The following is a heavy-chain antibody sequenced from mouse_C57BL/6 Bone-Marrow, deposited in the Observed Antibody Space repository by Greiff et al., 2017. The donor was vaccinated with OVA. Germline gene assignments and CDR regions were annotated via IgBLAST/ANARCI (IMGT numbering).Heavy chain of an antibody. V-gene: IGHV5-17*01. CDR2: ISSGSSTI. D-gene: IGHD2-4*01. J-gene: IGHJ3*01. Sequence: EVKLQESGGGLVKPGGSLKLSCAASGFTFSDYGMHWVRQAPEKGLEWVAYISSGSSTIYYADTVKGRFTISRDNAKNTLFLQMTSLRSEDTAMYYCARDYDYLWFAYWGQGTLVTVSA. CDR1: GFTFSDYG. CDR3: ARDYDYLWFAY.